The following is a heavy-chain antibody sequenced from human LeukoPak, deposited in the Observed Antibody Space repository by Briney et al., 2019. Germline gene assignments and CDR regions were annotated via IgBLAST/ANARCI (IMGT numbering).Heavy chain of an antibody. CDR3: AKDYRAHPLRPNWLDP. J-gene: IGHJ5*02. CDR1: GGSFSNYY. CDR2: IDRSGVT. D-gene: IGHD1-26*01. V-gene: IGHV3-53*01. Sequence: ETLSLTCAVYGGSFSNYYWSWIRQSPGKGLEWVAVIDRSGVTHYADSVKGRFTISRDNSKNTLYLQMNNLRAEDTGVYYCAKDYRAHPLRPNWLDPWGQGTLVTVSS.